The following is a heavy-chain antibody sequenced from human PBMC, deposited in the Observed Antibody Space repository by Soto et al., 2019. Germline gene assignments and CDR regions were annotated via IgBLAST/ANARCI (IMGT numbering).Heavy chain of an antibody. V-gene: IGHV1-3*01. CDR2: INAGNGNT. Sequence: ASVKVSCKASGYTFTIYAMHWVLQAPGQRLEWMGWINAGNGNTKYSQKFQGRVTITRDTSASTAYMELSSLRSEDTAVYYCARDVFGQDYGDYPPPWYFDYWGQGTRVTVAS. J-gene: IGHJ4*02. CDR3: ARDVFGQDYGDYPPPWYFDY. D-gene: IGHD4-17*01. CDR1: GYTFTIYA.